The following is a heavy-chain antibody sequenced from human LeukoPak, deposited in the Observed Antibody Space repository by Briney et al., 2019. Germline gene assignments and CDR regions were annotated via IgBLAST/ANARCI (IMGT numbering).Heavy chain of an antibody. CDR3: AKLRTNIVVVPAATDY. CDR2: ISGSGGST. J-gene: IGHJ4*02. V-gene: IGHV3-23*01. Sequence: PGGSLRLSCAASGFTFSGYAMSWVRQAPGKGLEWVSAISGSGGSTYYADSVKGRFTISRDNSKNTLYLQMNSLRAEDTAVYYCAKLRTNIVVVPAATDYWGQGTLVTVSS. CDR1: GFTFSGYA. D-gene: IGHD2-2*01.